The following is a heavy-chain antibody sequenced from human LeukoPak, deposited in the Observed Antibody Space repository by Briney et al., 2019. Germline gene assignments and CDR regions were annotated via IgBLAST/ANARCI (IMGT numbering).Heavy chain of an antibody. D-gene: IGHD2-21*02. J-gene: IGHJ4*02. Sequence: GESLRLSCAASGFTFSNYGMSWVRQAPGKGLEWVSVIRGSGGGTYYADSVKGRFTISRDNSKNAVYLQMNSLRAEDTAVYYCVKARMPHCGTDCLESWGQGTLVTVSS. V-gene: IGHV3-23*01. CDR2: IRGSGGGT. CDR1: GFTFSNYG. CDR3: VKARMPHCGTDCLES.